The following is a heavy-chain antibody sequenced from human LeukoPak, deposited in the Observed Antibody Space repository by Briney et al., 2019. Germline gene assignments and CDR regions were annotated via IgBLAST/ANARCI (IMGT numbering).Heavy chain of an antibody. J-gene: IGHJ3*02. D-gene: IGHD3-9*01. CDR2: IYPGDSDT. Sequence: GESLKISCKASGYSFRNYWIGWVRQMPGKGLEWMGIIYPGDSDTRYSPSFQGQVTISADKSISTAYLQWSSLKASDTAMYYCARQTLTIFSDFDIWGQGTMVTVSS. CDR1: GYSFRNYW. V-gene: IGHV5-51*01. CDR3: ARQTLTIFSDFDI.